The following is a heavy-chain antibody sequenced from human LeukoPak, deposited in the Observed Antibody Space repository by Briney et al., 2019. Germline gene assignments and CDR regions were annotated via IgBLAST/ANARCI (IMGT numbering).Heavy chain of an antibody. CDR2: IYTSGNT. D-gene: IGHD3-22*01. CDR3: AREYFHDGTVYSVFFDY. V-gene: IGHV4-4*07. CDR1: GGSFNSYY. J-gene: IGHJ4*02. Sequence: SETLSLTCTVSGGSFNSYYWSWIRQPAGKGLEWIGRIYTSGNTNYNASLKSRVTISVDTSKNQFSLKLSYVTAADTAVYYCAREYFHDGTVYSVFFDYWGQGTLVTVSS.